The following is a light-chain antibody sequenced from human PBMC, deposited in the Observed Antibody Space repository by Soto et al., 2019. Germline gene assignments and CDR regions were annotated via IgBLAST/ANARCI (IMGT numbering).Light chain of an antibody. J-gene: IGKJ1*01. Sequence: DIFLTQSPGTLSLSPGERATLSCRASQSVGSIYLAWYQQKLGQAPRLLIHGASNRASGIPDRFSGSGSGTDFTLTISRLEPDDFAVYYCRHYNNWHPETFGQGTKVDIK. V-gene: IGKV3-20*01. CDR2: GAS. CDR3: RHYNNWHPET. CDR1: QSVGSIY.